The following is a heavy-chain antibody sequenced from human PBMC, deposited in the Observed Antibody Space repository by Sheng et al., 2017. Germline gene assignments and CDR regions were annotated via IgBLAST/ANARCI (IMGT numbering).Heavy chain of an antibody. V-gene: IGHV3-23*04. CDR2: LSYIGGTT. Sequence: EVQLVESGGGLVQPGGSLRLSCAASGFTFSTYAMTWVRQAPGKGLEWVSSLSYIGGTTHYADSVKGRFTISRDNSKSTLSLQMNSLRADDTAVYYCAKPYCGGDCRYYFYGMDVWDQGP. D-gene: IGHD2-21*02. J-gene: IGHJ6*02. CDR3: AKPYCGGDCRYYFYGMDV. CDR1: GFTFSTYA.